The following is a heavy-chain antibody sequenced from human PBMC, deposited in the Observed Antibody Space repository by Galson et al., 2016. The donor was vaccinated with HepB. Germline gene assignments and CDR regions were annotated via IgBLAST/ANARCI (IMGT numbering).Heavy chain of an antibody. D-gene: IGHD2-2*02. CDR1: GYTFSSHY. V-gene: IGHV1-46*01. Sequence: SVKVSCKASGYTFSSHYIHWVRQAPGQGPEWMGVINPSSGSTNYAQKFQGRVTMTRDTSTSTVYMELSSLRSEDTAVYYCARDPGARYCSSTTCYKNWLDPWGQGTLVTVSS. J-gene: IGHJ5*02. CDR2: INPSSGST. CDR3: ARDPGARYCSSTTCYKNWLDP.